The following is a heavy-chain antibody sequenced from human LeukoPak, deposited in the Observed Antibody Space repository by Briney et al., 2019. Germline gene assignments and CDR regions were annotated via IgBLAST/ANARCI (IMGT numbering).Heavy chain of an antibody. Sequence: ASVKVSCKASGYTFTGYYMHWVRQAPGQGLEWMGWINPNSGGTNYAQKFQGRVTMTRDTSISTAYMELSRLRSDDTAVYCCARLDVVVVAATDYWGQGTLVTVSS. D-gene: IGHD2-15*01. CDR1: GYTFTGYY. V-gene: IGHV1-2*02. J-gene: IGHJ4*02. CDR3: ARLDVVVVAATDY. CDR2: INPNSGGT.